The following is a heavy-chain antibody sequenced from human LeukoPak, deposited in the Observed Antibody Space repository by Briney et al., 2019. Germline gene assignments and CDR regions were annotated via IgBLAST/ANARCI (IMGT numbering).Heavy chain of an antibody. CDR2: IKVDGSEK. J-gene: IGHJ3*02. Sequence: GGSLRLSCAVSGFTFGRYWMTWVRQAPGKGLEWVANIKVDGSEKYYVDAVKGRFTISRDNAKDSLYLQMNGLRAEDTAIYYCASSGRGYSYGSAFDIWGQGTMVTVCS. CDR1: GFTFGRYW. V-gene: IGHV3-7*01. CDR3: ASSGRGYSYGSAFDI. D-gene: IGHD5-18*01.